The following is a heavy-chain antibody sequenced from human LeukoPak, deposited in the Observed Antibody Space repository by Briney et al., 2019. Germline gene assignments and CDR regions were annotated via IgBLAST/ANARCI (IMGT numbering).Heavy chain of an antibody. CDR1: GFTFSNYW. J-gene: IGHJ6*04. V-gene: IGHV3-23*01. CDR3: AELGITMIGGV. Sequence: GGSLRPSCAASGFTFSNYWMTWIRQAPGKGLEWVSAISASGGSTYYADSVKGRFTISRDNAKNSLYLQMNSLRAEDTAVYYCAELGITMIGGVWGKGTTVTISS. D-gene: IGHD3-10*02. CDR2: ISASGGST.